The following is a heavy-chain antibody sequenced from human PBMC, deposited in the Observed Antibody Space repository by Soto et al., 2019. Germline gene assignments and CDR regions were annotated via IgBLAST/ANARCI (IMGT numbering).Heavy chain of an antibody. Sequence: QVQLVQSGAEVKKPGASVKVSCTASGFTFTSYGISCERQAPGQGLEWMGWISGKNGDTNFAQKFQGRVTLTADTSTGTFSMEMRSLRSDDTAIYYCARDLGVDMVATSSGAVAGSRDYWCQGTLVTVSS. CDR2: ISGKNGDT. CDR3: ARDLGVDMVATSSGAVAGSRDY. CDR1: GFTFTSYG. V-gene: IGHV1-18*01. D-gene: IGHD5-12*01. J-gene: IGHJ1*01.